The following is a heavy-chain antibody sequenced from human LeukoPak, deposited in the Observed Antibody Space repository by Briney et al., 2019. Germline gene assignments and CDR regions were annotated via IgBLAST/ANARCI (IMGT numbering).Heavy chain of an antibody. J-gene: IGHJ4*02. CDR3: ARAGYYGSGSYYNSPFDY. V-gene: IGHV1-2*02. CDR2: INPNSGGT. CDR1: GYTFTGYY. D-gene: IGHD3-10*01. Sequence: ASVKVSCKASGYTFTGYYMHWVRQAPGQGLEWMGWINPNSGGTDYAQKFQGRVTMTRDTSISTAYMELSSLRSEDTAVYYCARAGYYGSGSYYNSPFDYWGQGTLVTVSS.